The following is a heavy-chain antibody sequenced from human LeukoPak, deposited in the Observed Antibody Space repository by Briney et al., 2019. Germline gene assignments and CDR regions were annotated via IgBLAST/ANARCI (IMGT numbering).Heavy chain of an antibody. Sequence: GGSLRLSCAASGFTFSRYSMTWVRQAAGKGLEWVSSISSSGTYIYQPDSMKGRFTISRDNAKNSVYLQVDSLRAEDTAVYYCATDRVEGDDFVTGSYPYWGQGTLVIVSA. D-gene: IGHD3-3*01. V-gene: IGHV3-21*01. CDR1: GFTFSRYS. CDR3: ATDRVEGDDFVTGSYPY. CDR2: ISSSGTYI. J-gene: IGHJ4*02.